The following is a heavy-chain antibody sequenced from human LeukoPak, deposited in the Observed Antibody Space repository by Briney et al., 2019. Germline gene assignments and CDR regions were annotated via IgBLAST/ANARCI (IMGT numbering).Heavy chain of an antibody. D-gene: IGHD3-22*01. CDR2: IYSGGST. V-gene: IGHV3-53*01. J-gene: IGHJ4*02. Sequence: GGSLRLSCAASGFTVSSYYMSWVRQPPGKGLEWVAVIYSGGSTYYADSVKGRFTISRDNSKNALYLQMNSLRAEDTAVYYCARGQAYYYDSSGYYFDYWGQGTLVTVSS. CDR1: GFTVSSYY. CDR3: ARGQAYYYDSSGYYFDY.